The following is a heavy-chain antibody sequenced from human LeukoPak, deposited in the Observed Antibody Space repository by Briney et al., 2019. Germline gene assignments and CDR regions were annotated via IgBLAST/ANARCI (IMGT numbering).Heavy chain of an antibody. Sequence: GGSLRLSCAASGFTFDNYAMNWVRQVPGKGLEWISLISWNSGTIGYADSVKGRFTISRDNANNFLYLQMNSLRAEDTALYYCARAYKDRSLAGKKEFFQHWGQGTMVTVSS. CDR2: ISWNSGTI. CDR1: GFTFDNYA. J-gene: IGHJ1*01. CDR3: ARAYKDRSLAGKKEFFQH. V-gene: IGHV3-9*01. D-gene: IGHD6-19*01.